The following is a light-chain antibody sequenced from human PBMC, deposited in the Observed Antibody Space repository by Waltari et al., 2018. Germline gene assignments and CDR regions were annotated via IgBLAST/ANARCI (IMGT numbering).Light chain of an antibody. V-gene: IGLV1-44*01. CDR1: SNT. Sequence: QSVLTQPPSASGTPGQSIIISCSSTSNTVTWFQQVPGAAPKLLIFSDGQRPSGGPARFSGSRSGTSASLAISGLHSEDEADYYCATWENSLEGWLFGGGTKVTV. J-gene: IGLJ2*01. CDR2: SDG. CDR3: ATWENSLEGWL.